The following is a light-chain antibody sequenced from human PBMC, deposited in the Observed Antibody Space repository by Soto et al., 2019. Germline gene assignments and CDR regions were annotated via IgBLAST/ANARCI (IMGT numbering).Light chain of an antibody. Sequence: QSVLTQSRSVSGSPGQSVTISCTGASSDVGNYNYVSWYQQHPDKAPKLMIYGVNKRPSGVPDRFSGSKSGNTASLTISGLQAEDEADYYCCSYAGSSTYVFGSGTKVTVL. CDR3: CSYAGSSTYV. V-gene: IGLV2-11*01. CDR1: SSDVGNYNY. J-gene: IGLJ1*01. CDR2: GVN.